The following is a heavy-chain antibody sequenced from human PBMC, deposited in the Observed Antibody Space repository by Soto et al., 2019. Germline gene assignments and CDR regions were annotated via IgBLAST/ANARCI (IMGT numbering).Heavy chain of an antibody. CDR3: ARDKITGRLDD. CDR2: INHSGST. J-gene: IGHJ4*02. D-gene: IGHD2-8*02. CDR1: GGSISSYY. V-gene: IGHV4-34*01. Sequence: PSETLSLTCTVSGGSISSYYWSWIRQPPGTGLEWIGEINHSGSTNYNPSLKSRVTISVDTSKNQFSLKLTSVTAADTAVYYCARDKITGRLDDSGQGSLVIVSS.